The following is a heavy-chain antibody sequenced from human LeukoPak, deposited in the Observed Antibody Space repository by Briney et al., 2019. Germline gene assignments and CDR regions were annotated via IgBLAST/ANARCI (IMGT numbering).Heavy chain of an antibody. CDR3: ARRNGHSWDVGNWFDP. Sequence: SETLSLTCSLSGGSIISSSYYWAWIRQPPGMGLEWIGSIYYSGITYYNPSLKSRATVSVDTPKNQFSLHLISVTAADTAVYYCARRNGHSWDVGNWFDPWGQGTLVTVSS. J-gene: IGHJ5*02. D-gene: IGHD6-13*01. CDR1: GGSIISSSYY. V-gene: IGHV4-39*01. CDR2: IYYSGIT.